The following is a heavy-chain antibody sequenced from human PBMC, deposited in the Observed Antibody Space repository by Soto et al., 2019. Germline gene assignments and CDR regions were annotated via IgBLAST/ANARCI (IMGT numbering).Heavy chain of an antibody. CDR1: GYTFTSYY. Sequence: GASVKVSCKASGYTFTSYYMHWVRQAPGQGLEWMGIINPSSGSTSYAQKFQGRVTMTRDTSTSTVYMELSGLRSEDTAVYYCASLGRYCSSTSCPDYWGQGTLVTSPQ. CDR2: INPSSGST. CDR3: ASLGRYCSSTSCPDY. J-gene: IGHJ4*02. V-gene: IGHV1-46*01. D-gene: IGHD2-2*01.